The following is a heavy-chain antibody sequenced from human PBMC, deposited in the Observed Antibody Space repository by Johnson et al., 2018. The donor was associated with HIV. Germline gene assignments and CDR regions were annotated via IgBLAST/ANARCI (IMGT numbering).Heavy chain of an antibody. CDR2: LYSVGST. V-gene: IGHV3-53*01. CDR1: GFTVSRNY. CDR3: ARDLFTGREDDVFDI. D-gene: IGHD1-14*01. Sequence: VQLVESGGGLIQPGGSLRLSCAASGFTVSRNYMSWVRPAPGKGLEWVSVLYSVGSTYYADPVKGRFTISRDNSKNTLYLQMNSLRAEDTAVYYCARDLFTGREDDVFDIWGQGTMVTVSS. J-gene: IGHJ3*02.